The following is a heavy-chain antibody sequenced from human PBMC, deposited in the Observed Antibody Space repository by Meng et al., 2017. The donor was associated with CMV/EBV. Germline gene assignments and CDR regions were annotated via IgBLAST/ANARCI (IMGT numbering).Heavy chain of an antibody. CDR2: ISYDGSNK. V-gene: IGHV3-30-3*01. J-gene: IGHJ4*02. Sequence: GGSLRLSCTVSGFIFSTYAMHWVRQAPGKGLEWVAVISYDGSNKYYADSVKGRFTISRDNSKNTLYLQMNSLRAEDTAVYYCARDLLKGGIAARPAGMGYWGQGTLVTVSS. D-gene: IGHD6-6*01. CDR1: GFIFSTYA. CDR3: ARDLLKGGIAARPAGMGY.